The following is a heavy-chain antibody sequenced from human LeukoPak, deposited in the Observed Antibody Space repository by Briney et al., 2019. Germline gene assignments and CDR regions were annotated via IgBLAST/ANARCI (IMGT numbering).Heavy chain of an antibody. Sequence: ASVKVSCKASGYTFTSYGISWVRQAPGQGLEGMGWISAYNGNTDYAQKLQGRVTMTPDTSTSTAYMELRSLRSDDTAVYYCARVKRYSSGWYFGYWGQGTLVTVSS. CDR3: ARVKRYSSGWYFGY. D-gene: IGHD6-19*01. CDR1: GYTFTSYG. V-gene: IGHV1-18*01. CDR2: ISAYNGNT. J-gene: IGHJ4*02.